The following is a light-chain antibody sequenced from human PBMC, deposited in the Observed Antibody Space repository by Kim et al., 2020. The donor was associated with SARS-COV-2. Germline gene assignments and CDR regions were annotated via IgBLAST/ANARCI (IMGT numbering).Light chain of an antibody. CDR1: KLGDKY. Sequence: SYELTQPPSVSVSPGQTASITCSGDKLGDKYACWYQQKPGQSPVLVIYQDSKRPSGIPERFPGSNSGNTATLTISGTQAMDEADYYCQAWDSSTSFGGGT. V-gene: IGLV3-1*01. CDR3: QAWDSSTS. CDR2: QDS. J-gene: IGLJ2*01.